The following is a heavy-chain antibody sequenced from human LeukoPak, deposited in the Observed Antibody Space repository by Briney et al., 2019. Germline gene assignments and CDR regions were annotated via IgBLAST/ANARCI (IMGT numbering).Heavy chain of an antibody. J-gene: IGHJ6*02. D-gene: IGHD1-26*01. Sequence: GGSLRLFCAASGFTFDDYTMHWVRQAPGKGLEWVSLISWDGGSTYYADSVKGRFTISRDNSKNSLYLQMNSLRTEDTALYYCAKDGGNRDMDVWGQGTTVTVSS. V-gene: IGHV3-43*01. CDR1: GFTFDDYT. CDR2: ISWDGGST. CDR3: AKDGGNRDMDV.